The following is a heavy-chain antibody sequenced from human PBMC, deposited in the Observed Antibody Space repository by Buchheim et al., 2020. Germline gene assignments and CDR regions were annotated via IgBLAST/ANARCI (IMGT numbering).Heavy chain of an antibody. Sequence: EVQLVESGGGLVQPGGSLRLSCAASGFTFSSYWMHWVRQAPGKGLVCVARINSDGRTTTYADSVKGRLTISRDNAMNQLVLQMNSLRAEDTAVYYCVTSGSYYYYAMDVWGQGTT. J-gene: IGHJ6*02. CDR1: GFTFSSYW. D-gene: IGHD3-22*01. CDR3: VTSGSYYYYAMDV. CDR2: INSDGRTT. V-gene: IGHV3-74*01.